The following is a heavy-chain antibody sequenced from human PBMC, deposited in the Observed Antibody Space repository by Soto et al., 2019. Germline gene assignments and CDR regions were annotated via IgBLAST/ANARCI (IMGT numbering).Heavy chain of an antibody. Sequence: ASETLSLTCPVSGGSISSYYWTWIRQPPGKGLEWIGYIYYSGSTNYNPSLKSRVTISVDTSKNQFSLKLSSVTAADTAVYYCGRRSPTVTTDYYYYMDVWGKGTTVTVSS. V-gene: IGHV4-59*08. CDR1: GGSISSYY. D-gene: IGHD4-4*01. CDR3: GRRSPTVTTDYYYYMDV. J-gene: IGHJ6*03. CDR2: IYYSGST.